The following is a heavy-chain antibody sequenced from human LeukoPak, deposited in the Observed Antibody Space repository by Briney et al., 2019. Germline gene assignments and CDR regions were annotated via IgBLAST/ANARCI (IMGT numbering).Heavy chain of an antibody. Sequence: GGSLRLSCAAPGFTVSSNYMSWVRQAPGKGLEWVSIIYGGGSTYYADSVMVRFTISRHNSKNTLYLQMNSLRPEDTAVYYCARDGVGGFDYWGQGTLVTVSS. D-gene: IGHD1-26*01. CDR3: ARDGVGGFDY. CDR1: GFTVSSNY. CDR2: IYGGGST. J-gene: IGHJ4*02. V-gene: IGHV3-53*04.